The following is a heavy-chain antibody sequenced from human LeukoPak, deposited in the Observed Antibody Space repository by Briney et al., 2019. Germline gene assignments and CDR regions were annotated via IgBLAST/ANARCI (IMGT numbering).Heavy chain of an antibody. D-gene: IGHD2-21*01. V-gene: IGHV4-30-2*01. J-gene: IGHJ5*02. Sequence: SETLSLTCTVSGGSISSGGYYWSWIRQPPGKGLEWIGYIYHSGSTYYNPSLKSRVTISVDRSKNQFSLKLSSVTAADTAVYYCARAFIETVVVIANWFDPWGQGTLVTVSS. CDR3: ARAFIETVVVIANWFDP. CDR1: GGSISSGGYY. CDR2: IYHSGST.